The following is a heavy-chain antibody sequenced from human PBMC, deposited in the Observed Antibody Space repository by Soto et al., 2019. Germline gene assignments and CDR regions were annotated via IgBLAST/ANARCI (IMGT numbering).Heavy chain of an antibody. CDR2: IIPIFGTA. CDR1: GGTFSSYA. J-gene: IGHJ6*02. CDR3: ARDHYDSSGYYSHGYYYYYGMDV. D-gene: IGHD3-22*01. Sequence: QVQLVQSGAEVKKPGSSVKVSRKASGGTFSSYAISWVRQAPGQGLEWMGGIIPIFGTANYAQKFQGRVTITADESTSTAYMELSSLRSEDTAVYYCARDHYDSSGYYSHGYYYYYGMDVWGQGTTVTVSS. V-gene: IGHV1-69*01.